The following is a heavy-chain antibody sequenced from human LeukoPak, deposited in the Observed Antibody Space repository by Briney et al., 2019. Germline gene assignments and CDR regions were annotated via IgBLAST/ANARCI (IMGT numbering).Heavy chain of an antibody. CDR1: GYTFTDYY. Sequence: ASVKVSCKTSGYTFTDYYMHWVRQAPGQGLEWMGWINPNSGGTTYAQKFQGRVTMTRDTSISTAYMELSRLRSDDTAVYYCARNFLWLVAGKRDDRTDDYWGQGTLVTVSS. V-gene: IGHV1-2*02. CDR3: ARNFLWLVAGKRDDRTDDY. CDR2: INPNSGGT. J-gene: IGHJ4*02. D-gene: IGHD6-19*01.